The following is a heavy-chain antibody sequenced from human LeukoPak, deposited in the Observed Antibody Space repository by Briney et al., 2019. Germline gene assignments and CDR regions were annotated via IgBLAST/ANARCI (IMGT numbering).Heavy chain of an antibody. D-gene: IGHD6-19*01. CDR3: ATSQGIAVAGRGLDY. Sequence: GASVKVSCKASGYTFTSYGISWVRQAPGQGLEWMGWISAYNGNTNCAQKLQGRVTMTTDTSTSTAYMELRSLRSDDTAVYYCATSQGIAVAGRGLDYWGQGTLVTVSS. CDR1: GYTFTSYG. J-gene: IGHJ4*02. V-gene: IGHV1-18*01. CDR2: ISAYNGNT.